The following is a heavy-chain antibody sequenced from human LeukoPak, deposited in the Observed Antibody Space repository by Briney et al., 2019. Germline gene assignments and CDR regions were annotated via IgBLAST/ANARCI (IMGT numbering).Heavy chain of an antibody. J-gene: IGHJ4*02. V-gene: IGHV4-59*01. D-gene: IGHD3-10*01. CDR2: IYYSGTT. Sequence: SETLSLTCTVSGGSINNYYWSWIRQPPGKGLEWIGYIYYSGTTNYNPSLKSRVAISVDTSKNQFSLKLSSVTAADTAVYYCARGSSGVRGVPSLDYWGQGTLVTVSS. CDR1: GGSINNYY. CDR3: ARGSSGVRGVPSLDY.